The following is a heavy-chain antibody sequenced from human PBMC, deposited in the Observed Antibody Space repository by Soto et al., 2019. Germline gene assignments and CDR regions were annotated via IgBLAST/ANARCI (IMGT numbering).Heavy chain of an antibody. CDR3: ASSLVDTAMDYYYYYGMDV. CDR1: GGSISSSSYY. J-gene: IGHJ6*02. D-gene: IGHD5-18*01. Sequence: PSETLSLTCTVSGGSISSSSYYWGWIRQPPGKGLGWIGSIYYSGSTYYNPSLKSRVTISVDTSKNQFSLKLSSVTAADTAVYYCASSLVDTAMDYYYYYGMDVWGQGTTVTVSS. V-gene: IGHV4-39*01. CDR2: IYYSGST.